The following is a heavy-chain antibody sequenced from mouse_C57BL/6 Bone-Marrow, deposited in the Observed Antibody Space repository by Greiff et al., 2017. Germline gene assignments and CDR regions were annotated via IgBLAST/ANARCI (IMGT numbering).Heavy chain of an antibody. J-gene: IGHJ2*01. CDR3: ARIAYYGCGGFDY. V-gene: IGHV8-8*01. CDR1: GFSLSTFGMG. CDR2: IWWDDDK. Sequence: QVTLKESGPGILQPSQTLSLTCSFSGFSLSTFGMGVGWIRQPSGMGLEWLAHIWWDDDKYYNPALKSRLTISKDTSKNQVFLKIANVGSADTATDDCARIAYYGCGGFDYWGQGTTLTVSS. D-gene: IGHD2-2*01.